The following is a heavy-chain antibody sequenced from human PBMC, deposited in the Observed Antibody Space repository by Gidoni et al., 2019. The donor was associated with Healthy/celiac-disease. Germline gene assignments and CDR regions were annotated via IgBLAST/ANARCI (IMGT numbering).Heavy chain of an antibody. CDR2: ISGNSGSI. Sequence: EVQLVESGGGWVQPGRSLRLSCAASGFPFDDYAMHWVRHAPGKGLEWVSGISGNSGSIGYADSGKGRFTISRDNAKNSLYPQMNSLRAEDTALYYCAKDLGIAVARRGGTFDYWGQGTLVTVSS. CDR1: GFPFDDYA. D-gene: IGHD6-19*01. J-gene: IGHJ4*02. CDR3: AKDLGIAVARRGGTFDY. V-gene: IGHV3-9*01.